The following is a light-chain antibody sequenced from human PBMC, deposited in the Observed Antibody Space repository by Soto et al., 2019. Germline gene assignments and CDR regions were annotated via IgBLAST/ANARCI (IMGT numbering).Light chain of an antibody. CDR3: QQYNNWPPST. Sequence: EAVLTQSPATLSVSPGERATLSCRASQSVATNLAWYQQRPGQAPRLLIYGASKRAIGLPARFSGSGSGTEFTLTITSLQSEDFAVYYCQQYNNWPPSTFGQGTRLEIK. J-gene: IGKJ5*01. V-gene: IGKV3-15*01. CDR2: GAS. CDR1: QSVATN.